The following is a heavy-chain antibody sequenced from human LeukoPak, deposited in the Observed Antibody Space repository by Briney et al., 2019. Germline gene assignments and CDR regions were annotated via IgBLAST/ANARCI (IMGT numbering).Heavy chain of an antibody. D-gene: IGHD5-18*01. CDR3: AGYGFPIPFDY. J-gene: IGHJ4*02. CDR2: VNHSGST. CDR1: GFTFSSYE. V-gene: IGHV4-34*08. Sequence: LRLSCAASGFTFSSYEMNWARQPPGKGLEWIGEVNHSGSTNYNPSLKSRVTISIDTSKNQFSLKLRSVTAADTAVYYCAGYGFPIPFDYWGQGTLVTVSS.